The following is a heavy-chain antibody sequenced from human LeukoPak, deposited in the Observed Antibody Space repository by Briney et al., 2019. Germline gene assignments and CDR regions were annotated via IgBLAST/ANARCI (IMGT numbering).Heavy chain of an antibody. CDR1: GGSISSYY. D-gene: IGHD1-14*01. J-gene: IGHJ2*01. Sequence: SETLSLTCTVSGGSISSYYWSWIRQPPGKGLEWIGYIYYSGSTNYNPSLKSRVTISVDTSKNQFSLQLNSVTPEDTAVYYCARAGIWGAWYFDLWGRGTLVTVSS. CDR3: ARAGIWGAWYFDL. CDR2: IYYSGST. V-gene: IGHV4-59*01.